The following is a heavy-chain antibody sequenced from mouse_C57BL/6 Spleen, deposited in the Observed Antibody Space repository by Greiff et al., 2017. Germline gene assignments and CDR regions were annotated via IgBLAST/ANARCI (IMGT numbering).Heavy chain of an antibody. Sequence: EVKLVESGGGLVQPGGSLKLSCAASGFTFSDYGMAWVRQAPRKGPEWVAFISNLAYSIYYADTVTGRFTISRENAKNTLYLEMSSLRSEDTAMYDCARLTTVEGLAYWGQGTLVTVSA. D-gene: IGHD1-1*01. CDR3: ARLTTVEGLAY. CDR2: ISNLAYSI. CDR1: GFTFSDYG. J-gene: IGHJ3*01. V-gene: IGHV5-15*01.